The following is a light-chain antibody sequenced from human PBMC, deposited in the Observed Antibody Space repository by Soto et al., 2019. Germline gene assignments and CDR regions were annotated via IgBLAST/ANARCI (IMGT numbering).Light chain of an antibody. CDR3: AAWDDSLKGVV. V-gene: IGLV1-36*01. CDR2: YDD. Sequence: QSVLTQPPSVSEAPRPRVTISCSGSSSNIGNNAVNWYQQLPGKAPKLLIYYDDLLPSGVSDRFSGSKSGTSASLAISGLQAEDEADYYCAAWDDSLKGVVFGGGTKLTVL. CDR1: SSNIGNNA. J-gene: IGLJ2*01.